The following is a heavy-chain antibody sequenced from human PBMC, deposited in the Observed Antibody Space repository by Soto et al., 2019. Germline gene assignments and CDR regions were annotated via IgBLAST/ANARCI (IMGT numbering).Heavy chain of an antibody. CDR1: GFTFSSYA. CDR2: ISGSGGST. D-gene: IGHD3-22*01. Sequence: GSLRLSCAASGFTFSSYAMSWVRQAPGKGLEWVSAISGSGGSTYYADSVKGRFTISRDNSKNTLYLQMNSLRAEDTAVYYCAKDREITMIVVVTRPYFDYWGQGTLVTVSS. J-gene: IGHJ4*02. CDR3: AKDREITMIVVVTRPYFDY. V-gene: IGHV3-23*01.